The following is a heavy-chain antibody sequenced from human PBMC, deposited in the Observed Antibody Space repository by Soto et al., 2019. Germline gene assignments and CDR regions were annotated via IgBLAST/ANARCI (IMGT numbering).Heavy chain of an antibody. CDR2: IYSGGST. CDR3: ARDRQYCSSTSCQRGHYYGMDV. CDR1: GFTVSSNY. V-gene: IGHV3-53*01. D-gene: IGHD2-2*01. J-gene: IGHJ6*02. Sequence: GGSLRLSCAASGFTVSSNYMSWVRQAPGKGLEWVSVIYSGGSTYYADSVKGRFTISRDNSKNTLYLQMSSLRAEDTAVYYCARDRQYCSSTSCQRGHYYGMDVWGRGTTVTVSS.